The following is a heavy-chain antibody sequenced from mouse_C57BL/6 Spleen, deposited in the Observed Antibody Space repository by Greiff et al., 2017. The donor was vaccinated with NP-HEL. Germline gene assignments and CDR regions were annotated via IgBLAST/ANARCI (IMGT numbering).Heavy chain of an antibody. J-gene: IGHJ1*03. CDR1: GYAFSSSW. Sequence: VQLQQSGPELVKPGASVKISCKASGYAFSSSWMNWVKQRPGKGLEWIGRIYPGDGDTNYNGKFKGKATLTADKSSSTAYMQLSSLTSEDSAVYFCARARDYDFYWYFDVWGTGTTVTVSS. V-gene: IGHV1-82*01. CDR3: ARARDYDFYWYFDV. D-gene: IGHD2-4*01. CDR2: IYPGDGDT.